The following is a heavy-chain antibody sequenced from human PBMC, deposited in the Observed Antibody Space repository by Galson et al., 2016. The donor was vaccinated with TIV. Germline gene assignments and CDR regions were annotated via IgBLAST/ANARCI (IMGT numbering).Heavy chain of an antibody. CDR3: AKDRTTAMVNYHYYYGMDV. CDR2: FIPLFGTA. D-gene: IGHD5-18*01. Sequence: SVKVSCKASGDTFSSYPFNWVRQAPGQGLEWVGGFIPLFGTANYAQKFQGRVTISADESTSTLYMDVMSLRTEDTAMYYCAKDRTTAMVNYHYYYGMDVWDQGPTVIVSS. J-gene: IGHJ6*02. CDR1: GDTFSSYP. V-gene: IGHV1-69*13.